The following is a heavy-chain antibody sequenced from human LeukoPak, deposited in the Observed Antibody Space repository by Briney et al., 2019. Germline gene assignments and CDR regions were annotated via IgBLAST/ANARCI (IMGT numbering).Heavy chain of an antibody. V-gene: IGHV3-66*01. CDR1: RSTVSGNY. Sequence: GGSLRRSCAASRSTVSGNYMSWVRRAPGKGLEWVSTVIGSGSSTYYADSVKGRFTISRDNSKSTLYLHMDSLRAEDTAVYHCARGKGGAAFDIWGQGTMVTVSS. J-gene: IGHJ3*02. D-gene: IGHD3-16*01. CDR2: IGSGSST. CDR3: ARGKGGAAFDI.